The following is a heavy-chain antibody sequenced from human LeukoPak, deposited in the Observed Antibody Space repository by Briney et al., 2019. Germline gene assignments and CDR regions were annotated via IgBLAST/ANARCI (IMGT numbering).Heavy chain of an antibody. V-gene: IGHV3-7*01. CDR1: GFTFSNYW. D-gene: IGHD4-11*01. CDR2: INEDGSEK. CDR3: ARSKIDY. J-gene: IGHJ4*02. Sequence: GGALRLSRTASGFTFSNYWMMWVRQAPGKGLEWVANINEDGSEKYYADSVEGRFTIPRDNAKNSLDLQMNSLRADDTAIYYCARSKIDYWGQGTLVTVSS.